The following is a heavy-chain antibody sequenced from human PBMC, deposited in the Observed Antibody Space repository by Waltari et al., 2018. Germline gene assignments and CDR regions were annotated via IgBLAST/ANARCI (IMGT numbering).Heavy chain of an antibody. V-gene: IGHV4-61*02. CDR1: AGSIHRGSYY. CDR2: IYTSGST. Sequence: QVQLQESGPGLVKPSQTLSLTCTVSAGSIHRGSYYWRWIRQPAGKGLEWIGRIYTSGSTNYNPSLKSRVTISVDTSKNQFSLKLSSVTAADTAVYYCARVPFYCTNGVCYYYFDYWGQGTLVTVSS. J-gene: IGHJ4*02. D-gene: IGHD2-8*01. CDR3: ARVPFYCTNGVCYYYFDY.